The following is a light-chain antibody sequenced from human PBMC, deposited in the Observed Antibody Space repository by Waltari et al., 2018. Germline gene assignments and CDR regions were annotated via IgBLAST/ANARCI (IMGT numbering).Light chain of an antibody. J-gene: IGLJ3*02. V-gene: IGLV1-44*01. CDR3: SAWDDSIVGPV. CDR2: TTT. CDR1: SSNIARNN. Sequence: QSVLTQPPSASGTPGQGVTISCSGGSSNIARNNVNWYQQLPDAAPKLLISTTTQRPSGVPDRFSGSKSGTSASLTISALQSEDEGDYYCSAWDDSIVGPVFGGGTRLSVL.